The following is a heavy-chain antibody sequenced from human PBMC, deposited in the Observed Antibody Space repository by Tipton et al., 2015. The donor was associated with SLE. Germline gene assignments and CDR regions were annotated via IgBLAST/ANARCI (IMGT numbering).Heavy chain of an antibody. CDR1: GGSISSYF. CDR2: FYYSGST. D-gene: IGHD3-3*01. J-gene: IGHJ5*02. V-gene: IGHV4-59*05. CDR3: ARHDHYDFWSGYPPFDP. Sequence: TLSLTCTVSGGSISSYFWSWIRQPPGKGLEWIGSFYYSGSTYYNPSLKSRVTISVDTPKNQFSLKLSSVTAADTAVYYCARHDHYDFWSGYPPFDPWGQGTLVTVSS.